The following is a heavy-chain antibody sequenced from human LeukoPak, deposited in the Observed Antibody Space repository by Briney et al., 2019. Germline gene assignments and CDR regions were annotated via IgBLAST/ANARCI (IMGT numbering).Heavy chain of an antibody. D-gene: IGHD3-10*01. CDR3: ARAGDYYGSGSYSNYFDY. Sequence: GASVKVSCKASGYTFTSYYMPWVRQAPGQGLEWMGIINPSGGSTSYAQKFQGRVTMTRDTSTSTVYMELSSLRSEDTAVYYCARAGDYYGSGSYSNYFDYWGQGTLVTVSS. CDR1: GYTFTSYY. J-gene: IGHJ4*02. CDR2: INPSGGST. V-gene: IGHV1-46*03.